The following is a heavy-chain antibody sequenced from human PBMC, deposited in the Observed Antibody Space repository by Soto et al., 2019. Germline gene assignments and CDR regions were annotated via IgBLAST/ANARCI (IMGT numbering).Heavy chain of an antibody. CDR1: GGSFSGYY. J-gene: IGHJ5*02. Sequence: SETLSLTCAVYGGSFSGYYWSWIRQPPGKGLEWIGEINHSGSTNYNPSLKSRVTISVDTSKNQFSLNLSSVTAADTAVYHCARRTYSTSPFDPWGPGTLVTVSS. D-gene: IGHD2-2*01. CDR3: ARRTYSTSPFDP. CDR2: INHSGST. V-gene: IGHV4-34*01.